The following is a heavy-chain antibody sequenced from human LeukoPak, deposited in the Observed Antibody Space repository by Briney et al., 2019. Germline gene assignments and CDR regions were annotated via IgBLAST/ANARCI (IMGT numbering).Heavy chain of an antibody. Sequence: ASVKVSCKASGYTFTSYYMHWVRQAPGQGLEWMGIINPSGGSTNSPQKFQGRVTMTRDTSTSTVYMELSSLRSEDTAVYYCARDGHIVEVTPLGYYGMDVWGQGTTVTVSS. CDR1: GYTFTSYY. CDR2: INPSGGST. CDR3: ARDGHIVEVTPLGYYGMDV. D-gene: IGHD2-21*02. J-gene: IGHJ6*02. V-gene: IGHV1-46*01.